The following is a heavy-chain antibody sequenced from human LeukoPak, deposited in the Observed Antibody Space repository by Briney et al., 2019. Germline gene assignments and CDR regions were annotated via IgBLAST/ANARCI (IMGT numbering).Heavy chain of an antibody. J-gene: IGHJ4*02. CDR2: INHSGST. D-gene: IGHD3-10*01. CDR3: ATGIRGVSEYYFDY. Sequence: SETLSLTCAVYGGSFSGYYWSWIRQPPGKGLEWTGEINHSGSTNYNPSLKSRVTISVDTSKNQFSLKLSSVTAADTAVYYCATGIRGVSEYYFDYWAQGTLVTVSS. V-gene: IGHV4-34*01. CDR1: GGSFSGYY.